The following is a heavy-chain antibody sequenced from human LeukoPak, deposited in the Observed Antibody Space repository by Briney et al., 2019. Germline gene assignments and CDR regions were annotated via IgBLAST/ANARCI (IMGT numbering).Heavy chain of an antibody. CDR1: GFTLCRYW. D-gene: IGHD2-2*01. Sequence: GGSLRLSCAASGFTLCRYWLTWVRQAPGKGLEWVANIKEDGREQYYVDSVKGGFSISRDKAKNTLYRQMSSLRVEDTAVYYCARDIPVAASFDYWGRGTLVTVSS. J-gene: IGHJ4*02. CDR2: IKEDGREQ. V-gene: IGHV3-7*01. CDR3: ARDIPVAASFDY.